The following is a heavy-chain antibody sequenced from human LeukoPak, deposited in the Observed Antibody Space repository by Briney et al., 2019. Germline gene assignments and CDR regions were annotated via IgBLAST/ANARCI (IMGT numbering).Heavy chain of an antibody. Sequence: ASVKVSCKASGYTFTGYYMHWVRQAPGQGLEWMGWINPNSGGTNYAQKFQGRVTMTRDTSISTAYMELSGLRSDDTAVYYCARGTGVAAALGAVNWFDPWGQGTLVTVSS. CDR3: ARGTGVAAALGAVNWFDP. CDR1: GYTFTGYY. V-gene: IGHV1-2*02. J-gene: IGHJ5*02. D-gene: IGHD6-13*01. CDR2: INPNSGGT.